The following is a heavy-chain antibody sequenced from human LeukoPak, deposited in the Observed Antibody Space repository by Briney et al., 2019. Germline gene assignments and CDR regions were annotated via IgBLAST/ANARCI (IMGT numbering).Heavy chain of an antibody. Sequence: GGSLRLSCVASGFTFSSYWMSWVRQAPGKGLEWVANIKQDGSEKYYVDSVKGRFTISRDNAKNSLYLQMNSLRAEDTAVYYCAKREGLSSRGAFDIWGQGTMVTVSS. CDR2: IKQDGSEK. CDR1: GFTFSSYW. J-gene: IGHJ3*02. V-gene: IGHV3-7*01. CDR3: AKREGLSSRGAFDI. D-gene: IGHD1-1*01.